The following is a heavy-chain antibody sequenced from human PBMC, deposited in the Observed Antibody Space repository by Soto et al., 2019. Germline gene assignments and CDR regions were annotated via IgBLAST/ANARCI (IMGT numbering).Heavy chain of an antibody. CDR2: ISSSSSYI. CDR1: GFTFSSYS. CDR3: ARDIAPTVTTPFDY. Sequence: EVQLVESGGGLVKPGGSLRLSCAASGFTFSSYSMNWVRQAPGKGLEWVSSISSSSSYIYYADSVKGRFTISRDNAKNSLYLQMNSLRVEDTAVYYCARDIAPTVTTPFDYWGQGTLVTVSS. D-gene: IGHD4-17*01. V-gene: IGHV3-21*01. J-gene: IGHJ4*02.